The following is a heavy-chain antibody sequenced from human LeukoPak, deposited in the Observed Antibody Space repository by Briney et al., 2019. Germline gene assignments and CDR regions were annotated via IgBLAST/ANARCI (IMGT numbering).Heavy chain of an antibody. CDR2: ISGSGGST. J-gene: IGHJ4*02. CDR1: GFTFSSYA. D-gene: IGHD6-6*01. V-gene: IGHV3-23*01. Sequence: GGSLRLSCAASGFTFSSYAMSWVRQAPGKGLEWVSAISGSGGSTYYADSVKGRFIISRDNSKNTLYLQMNSLRAEDTAVYYCAKSSMGYSSSSYFDYWGQGTLVTVSS. CDR3: AKSSMGYSSSSYFDY.